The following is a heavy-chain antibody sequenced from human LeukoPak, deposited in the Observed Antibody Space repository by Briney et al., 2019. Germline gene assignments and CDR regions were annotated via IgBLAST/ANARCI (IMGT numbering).Heavy chain of an antibody. Sequence: PSETLSLICSVSGGSIRSYSWSWIRQPPGRGLEWIGYIFDSGNTNYNPSLKSRVTISVDTSKNQFSLKLSPVTAADTAVYYCARGGVNWFDPWGQGTLVTVSS. CDR1: GGSIRSYS. CDR2: IFDSGNT. J-gene: IGHJ5*02. V-gene: IGHV4-59*01. CDR3: ARGGVNWFDP.